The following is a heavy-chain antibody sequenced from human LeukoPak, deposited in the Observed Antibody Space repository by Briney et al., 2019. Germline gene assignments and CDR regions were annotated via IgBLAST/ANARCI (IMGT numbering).Heavy chain of an antibody. V-gene: IGHV1-2*02. J-gene: IGHJ4*02. CDR1: GYTFTGYY. D-gene: IGHD3-22*01. CDR2: INPNSGGT. Sequence: ASVNVSCMPSGYTFTGYYMHWVRQAPGQGLEWMGWINPNSGGTNYAQKFQGRVTMTRDTSISTAYMELSRLRSDDTAVYYCARVPNPYYDSSGYYIDYWGQGTLVTVSS. CDR3: ARVPNPYYDSSGYYIDY.